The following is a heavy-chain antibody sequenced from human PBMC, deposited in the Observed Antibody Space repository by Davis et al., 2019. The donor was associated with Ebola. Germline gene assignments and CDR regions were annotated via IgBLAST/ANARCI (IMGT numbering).Heavy chain of an antibody. CDR2: IYWDDDE. CDR1: GFSLSTSGVG. D-gene: IGHD5-24*01. Sequence: SGPTLVKPTQTLTLTCTFSGFSLSTSGVGLAWIRQSPGKALEWLALIYWDDDERYSPSLKSRLAITKDTSKNQVVLTMTNVDPVGTATYFCAHTTRREGYKVYRFHYWGQGILVTVSS. J-gene: IGHJ4*02. V-gene: IGHV2-5*02. CDR3: AHTTRREGYKVYRFHY.